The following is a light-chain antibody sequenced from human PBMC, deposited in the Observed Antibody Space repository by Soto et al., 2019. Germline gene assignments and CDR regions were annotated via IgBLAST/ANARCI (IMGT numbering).Light chain of an antibody. CDR3: LQYSSYPSLT. CDR1: QTISDW. CDR2: KAS. V-gene: IGKV1-5*03. Sequence: DIQMTQSPSTLSANVGDRVSITCRASQTISDWLACYQQKPGQAPKLLIYKASTLESGVPSRFSGSGSGTDFTLTISSLQPDDFASYYCLQYSSYPSLTFGGGTKLEI. J-gene: IGKJ4*01.